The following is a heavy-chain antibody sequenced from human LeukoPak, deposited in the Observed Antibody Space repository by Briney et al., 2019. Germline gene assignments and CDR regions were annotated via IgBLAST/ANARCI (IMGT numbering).Heavy chain of an antibody. V-gene: IGHV1-18*01. CDR3: ARDLWNFYDDSGYNRDFDS. D-gene: IGHD3-22*01. Sequence: ASVKVSCKASGGTFSSYAISWGRQAPGQGLEWMGWIGTYGGDTHYAQKFQGRITVTTDTSTSTVYMELRNLRSDDTAVYYCARDLWNFYDDSGYNRDFDSWGQGTLVTVSS. J-gene: IGHJ5*01. CDR2: IGTYGGDT. CDR1: GGTFSSYA.